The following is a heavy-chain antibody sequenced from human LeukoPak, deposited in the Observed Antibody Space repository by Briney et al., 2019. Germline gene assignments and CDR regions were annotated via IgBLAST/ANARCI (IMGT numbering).Heavy chain of an antibody. CDR2: ISYDGSNK. V-gene: IGHV3-30-3*01. D-gene: IGHD3-10*01. CDR3: ARDLKGSLWLGESFDY. CDR1: GFTFSSYA. J-gene: IGHJ4*02. Sequence: GGSLRLSCAASGFTFSSYAMHWVRQAPGKGLEWVAVISYDGSNKYYADSVKGRFTISRDNSKNTLYLQMNSLRVEDTAVYYCARDLKGSLWLGESFDYWGQGTLVTVSS.